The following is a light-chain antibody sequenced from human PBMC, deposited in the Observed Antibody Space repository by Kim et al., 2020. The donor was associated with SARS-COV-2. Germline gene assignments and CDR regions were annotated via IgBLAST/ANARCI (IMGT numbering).Light chain of an antibody. CDR1: QTVTSNY. CDR3: QKYASSRPT. CDR2: GAS. J-gene: IGKJ4*02. V-gene: IGKV3-20*01. Sequence: EIVLTQSPGTLSLSPGERATLSCRTSQTVTSNYLAWYQQKPGQPPRLLIYGASSRATGIPDRFSGSGSGTDFTLTISRLEPEDFAEYYCQKYASSRPTFGGGTKVDIK.